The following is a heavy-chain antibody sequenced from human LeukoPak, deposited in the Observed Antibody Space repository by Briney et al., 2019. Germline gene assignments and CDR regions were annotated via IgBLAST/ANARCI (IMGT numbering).Heavy chain of an antibody. CDR3: ASLCQVMTCAKFEY. V-gene: IGHV4-39*01. Sequence: NSSETLSLTCTVSGDSLSSGLYYWGWIRQPPGKGLTWIGSVYYSGSTLFSASFENRVAMPVDRSKNQFSLKLNSVTAADTATYYCASLCQVMTCAKFEYWGQGILVTVAS. CDR2: VYYSGST. CDR1: GDSLSSGLYY. D-gene: IGHD2-21*01. J-gene: IGHJ4*02.